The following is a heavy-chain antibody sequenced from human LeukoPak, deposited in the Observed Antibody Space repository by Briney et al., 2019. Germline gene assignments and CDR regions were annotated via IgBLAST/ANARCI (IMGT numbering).Heavy chain of an antibody. CDR1: GGSFSGYY. CDR3: ARHLLYYDSSGYYYVGAFDI. CDR2: INHSGST. Sequence: SETLSLTCAVYGGSFSGYYWSWIRQPPGKGLEWIGEINHSGSTNYNPSLKCRVTISVDTSKNQFSLKLSSVTAADTAVYYCARHLLYYDSSGYYYVGAFDIWGQGTMVTVSS. V-gene: IGHV4-34*01. J-gene: IGHJ3*02. D-gene: IGHD3-22*01.